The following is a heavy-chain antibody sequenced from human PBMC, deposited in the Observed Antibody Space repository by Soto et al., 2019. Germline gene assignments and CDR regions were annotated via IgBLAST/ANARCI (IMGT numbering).Heavy chain of an antibody. J-gene: IGHJ3*02. Sequence: GGSLRLCCAVSGFTFNSYSMNWVRQAPGKGLEWVSSISSFSNYMYYTDSVKGRFTISRDNARNSLYLQMNSLRAEDTAVYYCADVGATRVGDAFDIWGQGTMVTVSS. CDR1: GFTFNSYS. CDR3: ADVGATRVGDAFDI. CDR2: ISSFSNYM. V-gene: IGHV3-21*01. D-gene: IGHD1-26*01.